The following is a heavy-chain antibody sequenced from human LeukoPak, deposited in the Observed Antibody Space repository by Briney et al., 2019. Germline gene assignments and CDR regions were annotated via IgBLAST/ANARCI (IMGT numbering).Heavy chain of an antibody. CDR1: GGSISSGDYY. J-gene: IGHJ6*04. CDR2: IYYSGST. V-gene: IGHV4-30-4*01. CDR3: ARDLVDNYGSGSYYNPPAYYYYGMDV. D-gene: IGHD3-10*01. Sequence: SQNLSLTCTVSGGSISSGDYYWSWIRQPPGKGLEWIGYIYYSGSTYYNPSLKSRVTISVDTSKNQFSLKLSSVTAADTAVYYCARDLVDNYGSGSYYNPPAYYYYGMDVWGKGTTVTVSS.